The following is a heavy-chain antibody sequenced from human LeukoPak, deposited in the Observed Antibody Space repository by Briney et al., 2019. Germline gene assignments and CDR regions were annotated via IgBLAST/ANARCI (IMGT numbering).Heavy chain of an antibody. Sequence: GASVKVSCKASAHNFTAYYMHWVRQAPGQGLEWMGWINPNSGGTYYVQRFQGRVTMTRDPSISTTYMELSRLRSDDTAVYYCASEHTYQYALDALDIWGQGTMVTVSS. CDR2: INPNSGGT. J-gene: IGHJ3*02. CDR1: AHNFTAYY. V-gene: IGHV1-2*02. D-gene: IGHD2-2*01. CDR3: ASEHTYQYALDALDI.